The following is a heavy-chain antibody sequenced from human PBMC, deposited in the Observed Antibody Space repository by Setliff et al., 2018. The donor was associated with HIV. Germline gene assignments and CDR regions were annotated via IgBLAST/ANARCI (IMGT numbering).Heavy chain of an antibody. D-gene: IGHD6-19*01. Sequence: KPSETLSLTCTVSGDSMSSYYWSWIRQPPGKGLEWIGYIDYSGSTNYNRSLKSRVTISIDTSKYQFSLKLYSVTAADTAVYYCARGYSSGWYDYWGQGTLVTVSS. V-gene: IGHV4-59*01. CDR3: ARGYSSGWYDY. CDR2: IDYSGST. J-gene: IGHJ4*02. CDR1: GDSMSSYY.